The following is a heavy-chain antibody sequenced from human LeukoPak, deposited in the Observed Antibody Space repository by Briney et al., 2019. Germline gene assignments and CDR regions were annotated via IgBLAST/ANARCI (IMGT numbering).Heavy chain of an antibody. J-gene: IGHJ3*02. CDR3: ARDWPGAVVPAAGGDAFDI. CDR2: INAGNGNT. V-gene: IGHV1-3*01. CDR1: VYTFTIYA. Sequence: ASVKVSRTASVYTFTIYAMHWVRQAPGQRLEWMGWINAGNGNTKYSQKFQGRVTITRDTSASTAYMELSSLRSEDTAVYYCARDWPGAVVPAAGGDAFDIWGQGTMVTVSS. D-gene: IGHD2-2*01.